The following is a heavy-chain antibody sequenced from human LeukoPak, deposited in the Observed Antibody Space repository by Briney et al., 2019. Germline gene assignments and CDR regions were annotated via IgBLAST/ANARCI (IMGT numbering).Heavy chain of an antibody. D-gene: IGHD1-1*01. CDR2: ISSSSSYI. J-gene: IGHJ4*02. CDR3: AANNWNVDY. Sequence: GGSLRLSCAASGFTFSSYSMNWVRQAPGKGLEWVSSISSSSSYIYYADSVKGRFTISRDNAKNSLYLQTNSLRAEDTAVYYCAANNWNVDYWGQGTLVTVSS. V-gene: IGHV3-21*01. CDR1: GFTFSSYS.